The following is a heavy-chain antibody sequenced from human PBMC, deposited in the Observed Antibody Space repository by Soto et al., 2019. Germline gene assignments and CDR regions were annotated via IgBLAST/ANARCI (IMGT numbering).Heavy chain of an antibody. V-gene: IGHV3-74*01. Sequence: LRLSCIAAGVSFDTYWMYWVRQAPGKGLVWVSRINGDGSITTYADSVQGRFSISRDNARNTLYLQMDGLRAEDSAVYFCARGIFSGSRFDYWGPGTRVTVSS. J-gene: IGHJ4*01. D-gene: IGHD6-13*01. CDR1: GVSFDTYW. CDR3: ARGIFSGSRFDY. CDR2: INGDGSIT.